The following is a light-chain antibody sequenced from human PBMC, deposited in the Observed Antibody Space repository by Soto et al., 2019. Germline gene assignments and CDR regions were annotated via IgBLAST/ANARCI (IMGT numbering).Light chain of an antibody. CDR1: QSVSSK. Sequence: EILITQSPATLSVSPGERATLSCRASQSVSSKLAWFQQKPGQAPSLLIYGVSTRAIGVPVRFSGSGSGTEFTLTINSLQSEDFAVYYCQQYNNWPHTFGQGTKVDIK. CDR2: GVS. V-gene: IGKV3-15*01. CDR3: QQYNNWPHT. J-gene: IGKJ2*01.